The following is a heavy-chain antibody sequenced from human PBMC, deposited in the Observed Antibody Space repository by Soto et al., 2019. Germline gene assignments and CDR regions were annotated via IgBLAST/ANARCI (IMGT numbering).Heavy chain of an antibody. CDR3: ARGSDDYSRSNSEFDY. Sequence: GGSLRLSCAASGFTFSSYSMNWVRQAPGKGLEWVSSISSSSSYIYYADSVKGRFTISRDNAKNSLYLQMNSLRAEDTAVYYCARGSDDYSRSNSEFDYWGQGTLVTVSS. CDR1: GFTFSSYS. V-gene: IGHV3-21*01. J-gene: IGHJ4*02. D-gene: IGHD4-4*01. CDR2: ISSSSSYI.